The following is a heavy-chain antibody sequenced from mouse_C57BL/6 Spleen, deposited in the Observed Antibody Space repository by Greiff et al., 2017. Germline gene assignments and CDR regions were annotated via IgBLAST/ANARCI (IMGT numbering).Heavy chain of an antibody. D-gene: IGHD4-1*01. V-gene: IGHV1-82*01. Sequence: QVQLKESGPELVKPGASVKISCKASGYAFSSSWMNWVKQRPGKGLEWIGRIYPGDGDTNYNGKFKGKATLTADKSSSTAYMQLSSLTSEDSAVYFCARSLGPFDYWGQGTTLTVSS. J-gene: IGHJ2*01. CDR1: GYAFSSSW. CDR3: ARSLGPFDY. CDR2: IYPGDGDT.